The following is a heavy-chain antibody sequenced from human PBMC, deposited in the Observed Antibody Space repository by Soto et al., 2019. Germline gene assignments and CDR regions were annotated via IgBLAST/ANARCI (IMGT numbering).Heavy chain of an antibody. Sequence: EVQLLESGGDLVQPGGSLRLSCAASGFTFRSYAMSWVRQAPGKGLEWVSVISGSGGNTYYADSVKGRFTISRDNSKNTLYLQMNRLRAEDTAVYYCAKDNVAAGLEFDPWGQGTLVTVSS. V-gene: IGHV3-23*01. J-gene: IGHJ5*02. CDR1: GFTFRSYA. D-gene: IGHD6-13*01. CDR2: ISGSGGNT. CDR3: AKDNVAAGLEFDP.